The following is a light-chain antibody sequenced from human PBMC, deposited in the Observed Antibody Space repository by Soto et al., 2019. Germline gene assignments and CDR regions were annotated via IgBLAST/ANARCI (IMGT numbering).Light chain of an antibody. J-gene: IGKJ1*01. V-gene: IGKV3-11*01. CDR2: DAS. CDR1: QSVSSY. Sequence: EIVLTQSPATLSLSPGERATLSCRASQSVSSYLAWYQQKPGQAPRLLIYDASNRATDIPARFSGSGSGTSFTLTISSLEPEDFAVYYCQQRSSWPRTFGQGTKVDIK. CDR3: QQRSSWPRT.